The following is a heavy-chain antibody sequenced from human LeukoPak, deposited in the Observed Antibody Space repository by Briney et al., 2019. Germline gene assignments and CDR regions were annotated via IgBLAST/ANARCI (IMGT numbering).Heavy chain of an antibody. CDR3: ARISDTTRVTAAFDV. CDR1: GGTFSTYD. CDR2: IIPIGDIA. V-gene: IGHV1-69*04. D-gene: IGHD1-1*01. J-gene: IGHJ3*01. Sequence: SVKVSCKLSGGTFSTYDIHWVRQAPGQRLEWMGRIIPIGDIAEYAQNFQGRVTMTADKSTTTAYLEVRSLKSEDTALYYCARISDTTRVTAAFDVWGQGTMVTVS.